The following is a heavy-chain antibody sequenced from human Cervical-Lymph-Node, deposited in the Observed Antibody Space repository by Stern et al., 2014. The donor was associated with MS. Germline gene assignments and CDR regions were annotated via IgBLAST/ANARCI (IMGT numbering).Heavy chain of an antibody. D-gene: IGHD3-3*01. Sequence: VQLVESGGGVVQPGRSLRLSCAASGFTFSSYGMHWVRQAPGKGLGWVAVISYDGSNEYYADSVKGRFTISRDNSKNTLFLQMNSLRAEDTAVYYCAKDRYRSGYYYYDMDVWGQGTTVTVSS. CDR1: GFTFSSYG. CDR2: ISYDGSNE. V-gene: IGHV3-30*18. CDR3: AKDRYRSGYYYYDMDV. J-gene: IGHJ6*02.